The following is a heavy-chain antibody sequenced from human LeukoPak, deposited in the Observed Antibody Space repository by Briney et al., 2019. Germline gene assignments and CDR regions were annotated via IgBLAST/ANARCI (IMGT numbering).Heavy chain of an antibody. Sequence: GRSLRLSCAASGFTFSSYAMHWVRQAPGKGLERVAVISYDGSNKYYADSVKGRFTISRDNSKNTLYLQMNSLRAEDTAVYYCARERGKDYYDSSPSAFDIWGQGTMVTVSS. J-gene: IGHJ3*02. D-gene: IGHD3-22*01. V-gene: IGHV3-30*04. CDR2: ISYDGSNK. CDR1: GFTFSSYA. CDR3: ARERGKDYYDSSPSAFDI.